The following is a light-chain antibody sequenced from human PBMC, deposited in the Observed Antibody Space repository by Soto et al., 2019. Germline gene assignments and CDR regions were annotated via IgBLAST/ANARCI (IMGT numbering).Light chain of an antibody. CDR2: DAS. CDR3: QQRSNWPQIT. J-gene: IGKJ4*01. V-gene: IGKV3-11*01. Sequence: EIVLTQSPATLSLSPGERATLSCRASQSVSKYLAWYQQKPGQAPRLLIHDASNRATGIPARFSGSGSGTDFTLTISSLEPEDFGVYYCQQRSNWPQITFGRGTKVEIK. CDR1: QSVSKY.